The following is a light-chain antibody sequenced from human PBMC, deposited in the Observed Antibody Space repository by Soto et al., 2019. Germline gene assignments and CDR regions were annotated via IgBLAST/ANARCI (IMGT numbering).Light chain of an antibody. J-gene: IGKJ1*01. Sequence: EIVLTQSPGTLSFSPGERATLSCMASQSVSSSYLAWYQQKPGQAPRLLIYGASSRATGIPDRFSGSGSGTDFTLTITSLQSEDFAVYYCQQYNNWPVFGQGTKVDIK. V-gene: IGKV3-20*01. CDR2: GAS. CDR1: QSVSSSY. CDR3: QQYNNWPV.